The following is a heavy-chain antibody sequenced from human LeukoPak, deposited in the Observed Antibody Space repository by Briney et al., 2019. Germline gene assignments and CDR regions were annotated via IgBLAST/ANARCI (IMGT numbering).Heavy chain of an antibody. Sequence: ASVTVSCKVSGYTLTELSMHWVRQTPGRGLEWMGGFDPEDGETIYAQKFQGRVTMTEDTSTDTAYMELSSLRSEDTAVYYCATATYGSGSYLAEDYYYYGMDVWGQGTTVTVSS. D-gene: IGHD3-10*01. CDR2: FDPEDGET. J-gene: IGHJ6*02. CDR3: ATATYGSGSYLAEDYYYYGMDV. V-gene: IGHV1-24*01. CDR1: GYTLTELS.